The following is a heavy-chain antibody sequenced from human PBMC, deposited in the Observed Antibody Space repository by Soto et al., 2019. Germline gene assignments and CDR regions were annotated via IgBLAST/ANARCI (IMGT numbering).Heavy chain of an antibody. CDR3: ARDGDYGGNYADY. CDR2: INAGNGNT. J-gene: IGHJ4*02. CDR1: GYTFTSYA. D-gene: IGHD4-17*01. V-gene: IGHV1-3*01. Sequence: ASGKVSCKASGYTFTSYAMHWVRQAPGQRLEWMGWINAGNGNTKYSQKFQGRVTITRDTSASTAYMELSSLRSEDTAVYYCARDGDYGGNYADYWGQRTLVTVSS.